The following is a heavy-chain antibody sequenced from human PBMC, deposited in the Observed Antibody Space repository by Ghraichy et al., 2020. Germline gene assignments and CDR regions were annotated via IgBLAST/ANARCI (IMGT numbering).Heavy chain of an antibody. CDR1: GFTFSSYS. D-gene: IGHD3-3*01. CDR3: ARDCHFGVVSTACMDV. V-gene: IGHV3-21*01. Sequence: GGSLRLSCAASGFTFSSYSMNWVRQAPGKGLEWVSSISSSSSYIYYADSVKGRFTISRDNAKNSLYLQMNSLRAEDMAVYYCARDCHFGVVSTACMDVWGQGTTVTVSS. J-gene: IGHJ6*02. CDR2: ISSSSSYI.